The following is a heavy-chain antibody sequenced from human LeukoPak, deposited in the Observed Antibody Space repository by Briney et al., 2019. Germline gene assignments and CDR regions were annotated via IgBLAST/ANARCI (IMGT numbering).Heavy chain of an antibody. CDR2: IYYSGST. CDR1: GGSISSCDYY. V-gene: IGHV4-30-4*08. J-gene: IGHJ4*02. Sequence: SQTLSLTCTVSGGSISSCDYYWGWIRQPPGKGLEWIGYIYYSGSTYYNPSLKSRVTISVDTSKNQFSLKLSSVTAADTAVYYCARGEDSGNYYWGQGTLVTVSS. D-gene: IGHD1-26*01. CDR3: ARGEDSGNYY.